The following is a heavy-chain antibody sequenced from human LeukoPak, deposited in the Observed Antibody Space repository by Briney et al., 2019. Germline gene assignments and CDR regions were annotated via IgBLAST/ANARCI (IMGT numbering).Heavy chain of an antibody. CDR1: GFTFRTNA. Sequence: GGSLRLSCAASGFTFRTNAMSWVRQAPGKGLEWVSAISATNTYYADAVKGRFTLSRDDSKNTVYLHMNSPTAEDRAVYYCVKEHVDRGFTRSFEIWGQGTVVTVSS. CDR3: VKEHVDRGFTRSFEI. D-gene: IGHD3-10*01. V-gene: IGHV3-23*01. CDR2: ISATNT. J-gene: IGHJ3*02.